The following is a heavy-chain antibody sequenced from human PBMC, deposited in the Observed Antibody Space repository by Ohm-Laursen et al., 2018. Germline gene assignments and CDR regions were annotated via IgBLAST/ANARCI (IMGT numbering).Heavy chain of an antibody. Sequence: SDTLSLTCTVSGGSISSGGYYWSWIRQHPGKGLEWIGYIYYSGSTYYNPSLKSRVTISVDTSKNQFSLKLSSVTAADTAVYYCASWFRSGYSYGYPYWGQGTLVTVSS. CDR3: ASWFRSGYSYGYPY. J-gene: IGHJ4*02. V-gene: IGHV4-31*03. CDR2: IYYSGST. D-gene: IGHD5-18*01. CDR1: GGSISSGGYY.